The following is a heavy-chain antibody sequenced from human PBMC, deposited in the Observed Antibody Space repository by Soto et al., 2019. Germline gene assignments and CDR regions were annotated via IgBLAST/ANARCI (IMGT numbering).Heavy chain of an antibody. Sequence: GGSLRLSCAASGFTFSSYGMHWVRQAPGKGLEWVAVIWYDGSNKYYADSVKGRFTISRDNSKNTLYLQMNSLRAEDTAVYYCARDEVSRGWLPTDYYYGMDVWGQGTTVTVSS. J-gene: IGHJ6*02. V-gene: IGHV3-33*01. CDR2: IWYDGSNK. CDR3: ARDEVSRGWLPTDYYYGMDV. D-gene: IGHD5-12*01. CDR1: GFTFSSYG.